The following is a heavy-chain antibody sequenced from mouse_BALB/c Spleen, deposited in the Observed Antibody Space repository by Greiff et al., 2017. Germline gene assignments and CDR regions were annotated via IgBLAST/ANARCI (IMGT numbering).Heavy chain of an antibody. V-gene: IGHV1S137*01. CDR3: ARGTTFDY. CDR1: GYTFTDYA. J-gene: IGHJ2*01. Sequence: VKLQESGAELVRPGVSVKISCKGSGYTFTDYAMHWVKQSHAKSLEWIGVISTYYGDASYNQKFKGKATMTVDKSSSTAYMELARLTSEDSAIYYCARGTTFDYWGQGTTLTVSS. CDR2: ISTYYGDA. D-gene: IGHD2-12*01.